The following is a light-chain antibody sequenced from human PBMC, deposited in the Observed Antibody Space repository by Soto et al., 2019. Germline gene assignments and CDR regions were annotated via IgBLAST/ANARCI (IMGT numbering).Light chain of an antibody. CDR3: YSYAGTRV. V-gene: IGLV2-23*01. CDR2: EDS. J-gene: IGLJ3*02. CDR1: SSDVGSYNL. Sequence: QSVLTQPACVSGSPGQSITISCTATSSDVGSYNLVSWYQQHPGKAPKLMIYEDSKRPSGVSDRFSGSKSGNTASLTISGLQAEDEADYYCYSYAGTRVFGGGTKLTVL.